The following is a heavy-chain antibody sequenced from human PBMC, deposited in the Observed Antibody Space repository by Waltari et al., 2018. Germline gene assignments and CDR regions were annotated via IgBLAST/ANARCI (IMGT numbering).Heavy chain of an antibody. D-gene: IGHD3-10*01. J-gene: IGHJ5*02. CDR1: GGTFSSYA. V-gene: IGHV1-69*01. CDR3: AIPPRVRGSWFDP. CDR2: IIPSFGTE. Sequence: QVQLVQSEAEVKKPGSSVKASCKASGGTFSSYAISRVRQAPGQGLEWMGGIIPSFGTENYAQTFQSIVTVTTDEATSTAYMGLSSLGSEDTAVYYCAIPPRVRGSWFDPWGQETLVTVSS.